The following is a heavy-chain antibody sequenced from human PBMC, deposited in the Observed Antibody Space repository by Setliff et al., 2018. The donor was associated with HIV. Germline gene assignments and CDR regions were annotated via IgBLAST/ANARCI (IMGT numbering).Heavy chain of an antibody. CDR1: GESFSDYS. V-gene: IGHV4-34*01. J-gene: IGHJ4*02. D-gene: IGHD1-1*01. Sequence: PSETLSLTCAVYGESFSDYSXXWIRQTPEKGLEWIAEITQSGTTKYNPSLRGQVTIVVGTSKNHFSLNLRSVTAXDTAFYYCPAKGWNAYKAFDYWGQGTLVTV. CDR2: ITQSGTT. CDR3: PAKGWNAYKAFDY.